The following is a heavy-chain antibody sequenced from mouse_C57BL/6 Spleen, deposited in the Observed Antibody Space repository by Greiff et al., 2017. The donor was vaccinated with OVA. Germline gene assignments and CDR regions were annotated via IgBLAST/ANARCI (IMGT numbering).Heavy chain of an antibody. J-gene: IGHJ4*01. CDR1: GFSFTTYA. CDR3: VRGSGYVDYAMDY. CDR2: IRSKSNNYAS. V-gene: IGHV10-1*01. Sequence: EVKLMESGGGLVQPKGSLTLSCAASGFSFTTYAMNWVRQAPGKGLEWVARIRSKSNNYASYYADSVKDRFTISRDDSESMLYLQMNNLKTEDTAVYYCVRGSGYVDYAMDYWGQGTSVTVSS. D-gene: IGHD3-2*02.